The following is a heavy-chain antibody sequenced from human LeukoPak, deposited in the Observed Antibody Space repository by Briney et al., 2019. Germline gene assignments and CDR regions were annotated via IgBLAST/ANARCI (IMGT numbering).Heavy chain of an antibody. CDR3: ARDYGGNSGAFDI. D-gene: IGHD4-23*01. CDR1: GYSISSGYY. Sequence: PSETLSLTCAVSGYSISSGYYWGWIRQPPGKGLEWTGSIYHSGSTYYNPSLKSRVTISVDTSKNQFSLKLSSVTAADTAVYYCARDYGGNSGAFDIWGQGTMVTVSS. J-gene: IGHJ3*02. CDR2: IYHSGST. V-gene: IGHV4-38-2*02.